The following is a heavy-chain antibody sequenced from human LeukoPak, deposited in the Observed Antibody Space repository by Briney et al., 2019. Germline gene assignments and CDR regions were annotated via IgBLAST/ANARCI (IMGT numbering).Heavy chain of an antibody. CDR1: GFTFSSYA. CDR2: ISYDGSNK. CDR3: ARVLYSSGWYDTGSAFDI. D-gene: IGHD6-19*01. V-gene: IGHV3-30-3*01. Sequence: PGRSLRLSCAASGFTFSSYAMHWVRQAPGKGLEWVAVISYDGSNKYYADSVKGRFTISRDNSKNTLYLQMNSLRAEDTAVYYCARVLYSSGWYDTGSAFDIWAKGQWSPSLQ. J-gene: IGHJ3*02.